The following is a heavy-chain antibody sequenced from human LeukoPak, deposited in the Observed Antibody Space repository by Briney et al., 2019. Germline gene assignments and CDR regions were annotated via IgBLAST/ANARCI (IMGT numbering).Heavy chain of an antibody. Sequence: GGSLRLSCAASGITLSDYYMSWIRQAPGKGLEWVSYISSSSSYTNYADSVKGRFTISRDNAKNSLYLQMNSLRAEDTAVYYCARVGRCSSTSCYGGGYYFDYWGQGTLVTVSS. J-gene: IGHJ4*02. CDR2: ISSSSSYT. CDR3: ARVGRCSSTSCYGGGYYFDY. D-gene: IGHD2-2*01. CDR1: GITLSDYY. V-gene: IGHV3-11*06.